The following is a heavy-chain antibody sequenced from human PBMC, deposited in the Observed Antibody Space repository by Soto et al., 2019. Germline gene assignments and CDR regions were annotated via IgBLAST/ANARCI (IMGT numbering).Heavy chain of an antibody. CDR2: IYYKWNT. CDR3: TRANWYSEY. V-gene: IGHV4-59*11. J-gene: IGHJ4*02. CDR1: AGSISTHY. D-gene: IGHD7-27*01. Sequence: QVQLPESGPGLLKPSETLALTCTVSAGSISTHYWRWIRQPPGKGLEWIGYIYYKWNTNYNPSLKRRVTMSVDTSKNQISLKLISGNAADTAVYYCTRANWYSEYWGPGTLVTVSS.